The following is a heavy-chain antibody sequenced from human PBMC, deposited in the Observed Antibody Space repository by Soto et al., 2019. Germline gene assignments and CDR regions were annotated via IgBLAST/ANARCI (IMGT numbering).Heavy chain of an antibody. CDR3: ARDPYYDILTGLLNWFDP. CDR2: INAGNGNT. V-gene: IGHV1-3*01. J-gene: IGHJ5*02. D-gene: IGHD3-9*01. Sequence: ASVKVSCKASGYTFTSYAMHWVRQTPGQRIEWMGWINAGNGNTKYSQKFQGRVTITRDTSASTAYMELSSLRSEDTAVYYCARDPYYDILTGLLNWFDPWGQGTLVTVSS. CDR1: GYTFTSYA.